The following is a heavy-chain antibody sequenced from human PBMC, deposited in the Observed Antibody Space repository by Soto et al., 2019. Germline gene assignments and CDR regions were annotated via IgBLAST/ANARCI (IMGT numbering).Heavy chain of an antibody. V-gene: IGHV1-46*03. J-gene: IGHJ3*02. Sequence: ASVKVYCNASGYTFTSYYMHLVRQAPGQGLEWMGIINPSGGSTSYAQKFQGRVTMTRDTSTSTVYMELSSLRSEDTAVYYCARVSLHDAFDIWGQGTMVTVSS. CDR2: INPSGGST. CDR3: ARVSLHDAFDI. CDR1: GYTFTSYY.